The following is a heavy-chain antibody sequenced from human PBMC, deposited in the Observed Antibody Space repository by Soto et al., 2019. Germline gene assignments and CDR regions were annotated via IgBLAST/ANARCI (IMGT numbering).Heavy chain of an antibody. CDR3: ARVWDSISY. J-gene: IGHJ4*02. Sequence: EVQLLESGGDLVQPGGSLRLSCEASGFTFNRYTMGWVRQAPGKGLEWVSGISASGDSTFYADSVKGRFTISRDTSKNTLYLQMYSLRAEDTAVYYCARVWDSISYWGQGTLVTVSS. CDR1: GFTFNRYT. D-gene: IGHD6-6*01. CDR2: ISASGDST. V-gene: IGHV3-23*01.